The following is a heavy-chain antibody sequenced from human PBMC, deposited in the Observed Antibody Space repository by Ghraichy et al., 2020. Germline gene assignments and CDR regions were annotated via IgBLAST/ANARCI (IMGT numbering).Heavy chain of an antibody. D-gene: IGHD3-10*01. CDR2: IYHSVST. CDR3: ARASYSYGFGDAFNI. J-gene: IGHJ3*02. Sequence: SETLSLTCAVSGGSISSTSYSWSWIRQPPGKGLEWIGYIYHSVSTYYKPSLKSRVTISVDTSKNHFSLNLNSVTAADTALYYCARASYSYGFGDAFNIWGPGTMVTVSS. V-gene: IGHV4-30-2*01. CDR1: GGSISSTSYS.